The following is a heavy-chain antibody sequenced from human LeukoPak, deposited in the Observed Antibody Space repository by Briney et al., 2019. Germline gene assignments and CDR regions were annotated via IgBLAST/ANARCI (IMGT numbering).Heavy chain of an antibody. CDR3: ARDASGSTPGPLAY. Sequence: PGGSLRLSCAASGFTFSSYAMGSVRQAPGKGPDLDAVVRGSGDKTYYADSVRGRFTISRDNSKNILYLPMDRLRGDETAVYYCARDASGSTPGPLAYWGQGTLVTVSS. CDR2: VRGSGDKT. D-gene: IGHD3-10*01. J-gene: IGHJ4*02. V-gene: IGHV3-23*01. CDR1: GFTFSSYA.